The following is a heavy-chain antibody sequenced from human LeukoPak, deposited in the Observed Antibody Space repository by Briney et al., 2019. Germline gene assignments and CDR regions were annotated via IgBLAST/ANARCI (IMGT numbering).Heavy chain of an antibody. J-gene: IGHJ5*02. D-gene: IGHD4-23*01. CDR2: IYTSGST. V-gene: IGHV4-4*07. Sequence: KTSETLSLTCTVSGDSISSYYWSWIRQPAGKGLEWLGRIYTSGSTNYNPSLKSRVTMSVDTSKNQFSLKLSSVTAADTAVYYCARDNLRIRDYGGKSWWYNWFDPWGQGTLVTVSS. CDR3: ARDNLRIRDYGGKSWWYNWFDP. CDR1: GDSISSYY.